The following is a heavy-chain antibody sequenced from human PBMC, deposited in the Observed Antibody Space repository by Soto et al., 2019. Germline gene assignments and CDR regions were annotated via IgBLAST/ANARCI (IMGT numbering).Heavy chain of an antibody. V-gene: IGHV4-34*01. CDR2: INHSGST. CDR3: ARDKITGLFDY. J-gene: IGHJ4*02. Sequence: QVQLQQWGAGLLKPSETLSLTCAVYGGSFSGYYWTWIRQPPGTGLEWIGEINHSGSTNYNPSLTSRVTISVDTSKIQFSLKLTSVTAADTAVYYCARDKITGLFDYWGQGTLVTVSP. CDR1: GGSFSGYY. D-gene: IGHD2-8*02.